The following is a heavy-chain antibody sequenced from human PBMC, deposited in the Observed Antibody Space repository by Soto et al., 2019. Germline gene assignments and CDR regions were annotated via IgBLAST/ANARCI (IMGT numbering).Heavy chain of an antibody. CDR1: GGTFSSYA. D-gene: IGHD3-3*01. Sequence: SVKVSCKASGGTFSSYAISWVRQAPGQGLEWMGGIIPIFGTANYAQKFQGRVTITADESTSTAYMELSSLRSEDTAVYYCARVPYTIFGVVYYYGMDVWGQGTTVTVSS. CDR3: ARVPYTIFGVVYYYGMDV. V-gene: IGHV1-69*13. J-gene: IGHJ6*02. CDR2: IIPIFGTA.